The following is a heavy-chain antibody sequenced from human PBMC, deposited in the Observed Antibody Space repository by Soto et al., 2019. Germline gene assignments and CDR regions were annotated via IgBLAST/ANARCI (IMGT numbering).Heavy chain of an antibody. CDR1: GGTFSSYT. J-gene: IGHJ4*02. Sequence: QVQLVQSGAEVKKPGSSVKVSCKASGGTFSSYTISWVRQAPGQGLEWMGRIIPILGIANYAQKFQGRVTXXAXKXXSTAYMELSSLRSEDTAVYYCARRYYGGNSGSLDYWGQGTLVTVSS. CDR3: ARRYYGGNSGSLDY. V-gene: IGHV1-69*02. D-gene: IGHD4-17*01. CDR2: IIPILGIA.